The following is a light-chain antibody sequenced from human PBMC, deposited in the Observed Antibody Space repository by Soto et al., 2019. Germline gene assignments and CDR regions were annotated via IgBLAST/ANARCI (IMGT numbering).Light chain of an antibody. J-gene: IGLJ2*01. CDR2: ENN. CDR1: SGSIASND. V-gene: IGLV6-57*04. CDR3: QSYDSSTVV. Sequence: NFMLTQPHSVSESPGKTVTISCTRSSGSIASNDVQWYQQRPGSAPTTVIYENNQRPSGVPDRFSGSTDGSSNSASLTISGLQTGDEADYYCQSYDSSTVVFGGGTKLTVL.